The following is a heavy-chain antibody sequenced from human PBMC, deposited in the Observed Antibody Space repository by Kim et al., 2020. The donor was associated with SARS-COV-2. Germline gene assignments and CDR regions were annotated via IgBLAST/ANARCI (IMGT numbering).Heavy chain of an antibody. CDR2: IYYSGST. CDR3: ARDLYDSSGMGWWFDP. V-gene: IGHV4-30-4*01. CDR1: GGSISSGDYY. Sequence: SETLSLTCTVSGGSISSGDYYWSWIRQPPGKGLEWIGYIYYSGSTYYNPSLKSRVTISVDTSKNQFSLKLSSVTAADTAVYYCARDLYDSSGMGWWFDPWGQGTLVTVSS. J-gene: IGHJ5*02. D-gene: IGHD3-22*01.